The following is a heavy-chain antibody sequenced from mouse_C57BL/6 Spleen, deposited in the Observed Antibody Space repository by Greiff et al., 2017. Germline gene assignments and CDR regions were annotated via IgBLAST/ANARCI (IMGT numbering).Heavy chain of an antibody. V-gene: IGHV1-85*01. CDR3: ARGDYYGRSYAAY. CDR2: IYPRDGST. J-gene: IGHJ3*01. CDR1: GYTFTSYD. D-gene: IGHD1-1*01. Sequence: QVQLQQSGPELVKPGASVKLSCKASGYTFTSYDINWVKQRPGQGLEWIGWIYPRDGSTKYNEKFKGKATLTVDTSSSTAYIELHRLTSEDSAVDFCARGDYYGRSYAAYWGQGTLGTVSA.